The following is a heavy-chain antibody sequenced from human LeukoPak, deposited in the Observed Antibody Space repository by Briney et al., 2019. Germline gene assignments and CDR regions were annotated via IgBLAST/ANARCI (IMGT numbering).Heavy chain of an antibody. CDR3: SRFDLDYDGSRYASDGLDV. J-gene: IGHJ6*02. CDR2: IRTKPDNYAA. CDR1: GFTFSGSA. D-gene: IGHD3-22*01. V-gene: IGHV3-73*01. Sequence: GGSLRLSCAASGFTFSGSAVHWVRQASGKGLEWLGRIRTKPDNYAAAYAASVKGRFTIYRDDSKNSAYLQMDSLKTEDTAVYYCSRFDLDYDGSRYASDGLDVWGQGTTVIVSS.